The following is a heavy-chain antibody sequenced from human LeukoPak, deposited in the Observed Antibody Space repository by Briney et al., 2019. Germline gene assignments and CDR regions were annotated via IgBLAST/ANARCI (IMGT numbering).Heavy chain of an antibody. CDR3: ARHGSGYYSYFDY. J-gene: IGHJ4*02. D-gene: IGHD3-22*01. CDR1: GGSITSSSYY. V-gene: IGHV4-39*01. Sequence: KPSETLSLTCTVSGGSITSSSYYWGWIRQPPGKGLEWIGCIYYSGTTYYNPSLNSRVTISVDTSKNQFSLKLSSVTAADTAVYYCARHGSGYYSYFDYWGQGTLVTVSS. CDR2: IYYSGTT.